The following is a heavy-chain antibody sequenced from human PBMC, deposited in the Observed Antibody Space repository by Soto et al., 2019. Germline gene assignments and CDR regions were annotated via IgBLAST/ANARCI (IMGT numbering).Heavy chain of an antibody. J-gene: IGHJ6*02. CDR1: GGSLSSYT. CDR2: INPNSGGT. D-gene: IGHD3-3*01. Sequence: ASVKVSCMASGGSLSSYTFSWVRQAPGQGLEWMGWINPNSGGTNYAQKFQGWVTMTRDTSISTAYMELSRLRSDDTAVYYCARGPITIFGVVININYYYGMDVWGQGTTVTVSS. V-gene: IGHV1-2*04. CDR3: ARGPITIFGVVININYYYGMDV.